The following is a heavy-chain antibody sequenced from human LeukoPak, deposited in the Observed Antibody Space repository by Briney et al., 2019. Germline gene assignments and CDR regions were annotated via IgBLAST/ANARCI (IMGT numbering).Heavy chain of an antibody. J-gene: IGHJ4*02. CDR3: ASHYG. CDR2: IHMDHRT. CDR1: GLTVSSNF. Sequence: GGSLRLSCAASGLTVSSNFMHWVRQAPGKGLEWVAGIHMDHRTFYADSVKGRFTISRDNSANTIYLQMNSLRAEDTAIFYCASHYGGGQGTPVAVSS. V-gene: IGHV3-53*01. D-gene: IGHD3-16*01.